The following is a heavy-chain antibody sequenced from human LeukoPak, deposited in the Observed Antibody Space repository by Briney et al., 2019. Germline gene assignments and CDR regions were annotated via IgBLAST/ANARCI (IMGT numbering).Heavy chain of an antibody. CDR1: GYTFTSYG. CDR3: ARITGTDFYYSYYGMDV. J-gene: IGHJ6*02. D-gene: IGHD1-20*01. CDR2: ISAYNGNT. V-gene: IGHV1-18*01. Sequence: GASVKVSCKASGYTFTSYGISWVRQAPGQGLEWMGWISAYNGNTNYAQKLQGRVTMTTDTSTSTAYMELRSLRSDDTAVYYCARITGTDFYYSYYGMDVWGQGTTVTASS.